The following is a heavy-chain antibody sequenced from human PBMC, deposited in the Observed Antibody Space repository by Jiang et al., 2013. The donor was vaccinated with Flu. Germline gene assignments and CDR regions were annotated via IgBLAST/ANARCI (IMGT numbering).Heavy chain of an antibody. CDR3: ARNNIPSPYYYYGMDV. D-gene: IGHD1-14*01. CDR2: INAGNGNT. V-gene: IGHV1-3*01. CDR1: GYTFTSYA. Sequence: SGAEVKKPGASVKVSCKASGYTFTSYAMHWVRQAPGQRLEWMGWINAGNGNTKYSQKFQGRVTITRDTSASTAYMELSSLRSEDTAVYYCARNNIPSPYYYYGMDVWGQGTTVTVSS. J-gene: IGHJ6*02.